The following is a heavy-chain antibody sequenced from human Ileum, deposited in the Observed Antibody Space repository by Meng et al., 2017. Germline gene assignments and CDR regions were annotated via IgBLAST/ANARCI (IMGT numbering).Heavy chain of an antibody. D-gene: IGHD6-19*01. CDR3: ARHIGVPGTRGFDY. Sequence: QGELQESGPGLGQPSETLSLTCSVAGASISSGNWWSWVRQSPGKGLEWIGEMYHSGTTNYNPSLKSRVTISLDTSKNQLSLKLTSVTAADTAVYYCARHIGVPGTRGFDYWGQGTLVTVSS. V-gene: IGHV4-4*02. CDR1: GASISSGNW. CDR2: MYHSGTT. J-gene: IGHJ4*02.